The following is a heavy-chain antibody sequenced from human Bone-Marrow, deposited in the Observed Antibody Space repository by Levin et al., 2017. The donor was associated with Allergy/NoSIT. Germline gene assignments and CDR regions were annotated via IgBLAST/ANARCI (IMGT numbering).Heavy chain of an antibody. J-gene: IGHJ4*02. D-gene: IGHD6-13*01. CDR3: AKTRDSSWYGLFDY. V-gene: IGHV3-23*01. CDR2: ISGSATDT. Sequence: SCAASGFTFGSYAMTWVRQAPGKGLQWVATISGSATDTYYADSVKGRFTISRDNSKNTLYLQMNSLRAEDTAIYYCAKTRDSSWYGLFDYWGQGTLVTVSS. CDR1: GFTFGSYA.